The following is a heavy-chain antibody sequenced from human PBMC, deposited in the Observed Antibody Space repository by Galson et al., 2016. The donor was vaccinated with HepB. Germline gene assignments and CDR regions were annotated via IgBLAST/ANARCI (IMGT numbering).Heavy chain of an antibody. Sequence: SVKVSCKASGGAFSTYAVSWVRQAPGQGLEWMGGIIPIFDTTNYAQKFQGRVTITADKSTATVYMELSSLRSEDTAVYYCARVDYTPMTKYYYYGMDVWGQGTTVTVSS. D-gene: IGHD3-16*01. CDR3: ARVDYTPMTKYYYYGMDV. J-gene: IGHJ6*01. CDR1: GGAFSTYA. V-gene: IGHV1-69*06. CDR2: IIPIFDTT.